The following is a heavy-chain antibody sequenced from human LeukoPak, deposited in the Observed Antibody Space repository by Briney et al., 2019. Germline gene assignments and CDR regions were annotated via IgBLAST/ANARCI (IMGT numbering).Heavy chain of an antibody. D-gene: IGHD1-26*01. CDR2: INYSGST. CDR1: GGSISSSRYY. J-gene: IGHJ4*02. CDR3: ASSTSGSYYRGGYYFDY. V-gene: IGHV4-39*01. Sequence: PSETLSLTCAVSGGSISSSRYYWGWVRQPPGKGLEWIGSINYSGSTYYSPSLKSRVTISVDTSKNQFSLKLSSVTAADTAVYYCASSTSGSYYRGGYYFDYWGQGTLVTVSS.